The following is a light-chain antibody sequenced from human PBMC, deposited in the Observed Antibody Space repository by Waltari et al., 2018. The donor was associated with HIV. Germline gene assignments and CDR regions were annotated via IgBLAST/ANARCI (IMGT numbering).Light chain of an antibody. J-gene: IGLJ2*01. Sequence: SSELTQPPSVSVSPGQTASITCSGDQFPNHSAFSYQQKPGKVPFLIISKDSYRPSGIPGRFSGSSSGTTATLTINGVLAGDEADYYCQSTDKTGFLAVFGGGTKLTV. V-gene: IGLV3-25*03. CDR1: QFPNHS. CDR2: KDS. CDR3: QSTDKTGFLAV.